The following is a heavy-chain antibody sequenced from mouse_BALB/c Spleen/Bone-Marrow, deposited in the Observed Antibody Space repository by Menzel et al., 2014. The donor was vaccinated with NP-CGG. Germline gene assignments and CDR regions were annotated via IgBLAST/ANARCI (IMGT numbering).Heavy chain of an antibody. CDR2: IDPSDSYT. V-gene: IGHV1-69*02. J-gene: IGHJ2*01. D-gene: IGHD1-1*01. CDR1: GYTFTSYW. Sequence: QVQLKQSGAELVKPGASVKLSCKASGYTFTSYWMHWVKQRPGQGLEWIGEIDPSDSYTNYNQKSKGKATLTVDKSSSTDYMQLSSLTSEDSAVYYCARREYYGSSYLYFDYWGQGTTLTVSS. CDR3: ARREYYGSSYLYFDY.